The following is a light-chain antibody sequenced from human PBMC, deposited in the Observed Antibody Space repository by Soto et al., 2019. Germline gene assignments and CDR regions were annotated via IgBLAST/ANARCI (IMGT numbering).Light chain of an antibody. CDR3: QQYGSSQWT. J-gene: IGKJ1*01. V-gene: IGKV3-20*01. Sequence: EIVLTQSPGTLSLSPGERATLSCRASQSVSSSYLAWYQQKPGQAPRLLIYGASSRATGIPDRFSGSGSGTAFTLTISRLEPEDCAVYYCQQYGSSQWTFGQGTTVELK. CDR1: QSVSSSY. CDR2: GAS.